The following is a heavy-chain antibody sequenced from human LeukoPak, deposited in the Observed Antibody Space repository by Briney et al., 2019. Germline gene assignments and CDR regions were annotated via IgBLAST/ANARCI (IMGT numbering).Heavy chain of an antibody. Sequence: SETLSLTCTVSGGSINSYYWSWIRQPPGKGLEWIGYIYYSGSTNYNPSLKSRVTISVDTSKNQFSLKLSSVTAADTAVYYCARAGTSRRPFDYWGQGTLVTVSS. V-gene: IGHV4-59*01. CDR1: GGSINSYY. D-gene: IGHD4-23*01. J-gene: IGHJ4*02. CDR2: IYYSGST. CDR3: ARAGTSRRPFDY.